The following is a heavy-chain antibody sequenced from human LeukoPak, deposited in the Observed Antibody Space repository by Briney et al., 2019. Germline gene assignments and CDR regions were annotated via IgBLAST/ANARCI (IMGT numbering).Heavy chain of an antibody. J-gene: IGHJ4*02. D-gene: IGHD2-21*02. CDR2: ISTSGGTI. CDR3: ARDLGGDRFFNY. CDR1: GFTVSSDS. Sequence: GGSLGLSCAASGFTVSSDSMNWVRQAPGKGLEWVSYISTSGGTIYYADSVKGRFTISRDKAKNSLYLQMNSLRDEDTAVYYCARDLGGDRFFNYWGQGTLVTVSS. V-gene: IGHV3-48*02.